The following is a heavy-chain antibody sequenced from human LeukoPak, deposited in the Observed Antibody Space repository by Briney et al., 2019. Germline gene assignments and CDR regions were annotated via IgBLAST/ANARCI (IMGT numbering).Heavy chain of an antibody. Sequence: ASVKVSCKASGYTFTGYYMHWVRQAPGQGLEWMGWINPNSGGTNYAQKLQGRVTMTTDTSTSTAYMELRSLRSDDTAVYYCARADYYDSSGYNLRYYYYYYMDVWGKGTTVTIS. CDR2: INPNSGGT. D-gene: IGHD3-22*01. V-gene: IGHV1-2*02. CDR1: GYTFTGYY. J-gene: IGHJ6*03. CDR3: ARADYYDSSGYNLRYYYYYYMDV.